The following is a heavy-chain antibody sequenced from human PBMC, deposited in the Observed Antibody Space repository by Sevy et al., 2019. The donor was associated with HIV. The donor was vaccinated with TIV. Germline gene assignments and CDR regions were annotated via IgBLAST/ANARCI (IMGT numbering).Heavy chain of an antibody. J-gene: IGHJ4*02. D-gene: IGHD5-12*01. CDR2: IWYDGSNK. Sequence: GGSLRLSCAASGFSFSNYGMHWVRQAPGKGLEWVAVIWYDGSNKNYADSVKGRFTISRDNSKNTLYLQMNSLRAEDTAVYYCARWLQQALDYWGQRTLVTVSS. CDR3: ARWLQQALDY. CDR1: GFSFSNYG. V-gene: IGHV3-33*01.